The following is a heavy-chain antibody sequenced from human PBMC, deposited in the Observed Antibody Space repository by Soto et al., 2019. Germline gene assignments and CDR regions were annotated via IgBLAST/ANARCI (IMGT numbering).Heavy chain of an antibody. V-gene: IGHV5-10-1*01. D-gene: IGHD2-2*01. CDR3: TRRASSSFYHFDF. Sequence: PGESLKISCQASGYSFTAYWITWVRQMPGKGLEWMATIDPSDSYVDYSPSFRGHATFSVDRSITTVYLQWNSLKASDSAMYFCTRRASSSFYHFDFWGQGALVTVSS. CDR1: GYSFTAYW. CDR2: IDPSDSYV. J-gene: IGHJ4*02.